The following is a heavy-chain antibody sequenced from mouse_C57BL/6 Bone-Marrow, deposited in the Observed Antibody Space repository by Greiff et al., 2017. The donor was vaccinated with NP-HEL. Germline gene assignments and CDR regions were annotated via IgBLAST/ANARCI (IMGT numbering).Heavy chain of an antibody. J-gene: IGHJ1*03. Sequence: QVHVKQPGAELVRPGTSVKLSCKASGYTFTSYWMHWVKQRPGQGLEWIGVIDPSDSYTNYNQKFKGKATLTVDTSSSTAYMQLSSLTSEDSAVYCCARDHYGSSFYWDFEVWGTLTTVTVAT. D-gene: IGHD1-1*01. CDR1: GYTFTSYW. V-gene: IGHV1-59*01. CDR3: ARDHYGSSFYWDFEV. CDR2: IDPSDSYT.